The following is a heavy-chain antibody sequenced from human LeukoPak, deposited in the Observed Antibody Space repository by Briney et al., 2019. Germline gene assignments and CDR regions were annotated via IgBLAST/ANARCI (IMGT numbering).Heavy chain of an antibody. D-gene: IGHD1-14*01. J-gene: IGHJ6*02. CDR1: GFIFSSYE. Sequence: GGSLRLSCAASGFIFSSYEMNWIRQAPGKGLEWVSYIDTSGRDIYYADSVKGRSSISRDNAKNSLYLQLNSLRGEDTAVYYCARAGRSPYHYGMDVWGQGTTVTVSS. CDR3: ARAGRSPYHYGMDV. V-gene: IGHV3-48*03. CDR2: IDTSGRDI.